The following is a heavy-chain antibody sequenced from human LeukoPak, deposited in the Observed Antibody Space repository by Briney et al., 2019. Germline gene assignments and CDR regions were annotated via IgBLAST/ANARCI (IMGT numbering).Heavy chain of an antibody. CDR3: ARDSYCSGGSCYSDY. D-gene: IGHD2-15*01. CDR2: NST. CDR1: GFTFSTYA. J-gene: IGHJ4*02. Sequence: GGSLRLSCEASGFTFSTYAMSWVRQAPGKGLEWVSTNSTYYADSVKGRFTISRDNSKNTLYLQMNSLRAEDTAVYYCARDSYCSGGSCYSDYWGQGTLVTVSS. V-gene: IGHV3-23*01.